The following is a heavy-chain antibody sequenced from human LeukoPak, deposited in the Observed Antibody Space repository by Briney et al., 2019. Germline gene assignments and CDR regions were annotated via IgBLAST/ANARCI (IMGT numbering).Heavy chain of an antibody. CDR3: AREHCSGGSCYSIYYYYYMDV. CDR1: GGSFSGYY. CDR2: INHSGST. D-gene: IGHD2-15*01. V-gene: IGHV4-34*01. J-gene: IGHJ6*03. Sequence: PSETLSLTCAVYGGSFSGYYWSWIRQPPGKGLEWIGEINHSGSTNYNPSLKSRVTISVDTSKKQFSLKLSSVTAADTAVYYCAREHCSGGSCYSIYYYYYMDVWGKGTTVTVSS.